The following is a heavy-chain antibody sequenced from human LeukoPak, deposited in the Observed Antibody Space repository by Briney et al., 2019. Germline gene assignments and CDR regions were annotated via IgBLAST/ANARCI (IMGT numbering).Heavy chain of an antibody. CDR3: ARDHLDITMVRGVIPNYYYGMDV. CDR1: GYTFTSYA. Sequence: ASVKVSCKASGYTFTSYAMHWVRQAPGQRLEWMGWINAGNGNTKYSQKFQGRVTITRDTSASTAYMELSSLRSEDTAVYYCARDHLDITMVRGVIPNYYYGMDVWGQGTTVTVSS. J-gene: IGHJ6*02. V-gene: IGHV1-3*01. D-gene: IGHD3-10*01. CDR2: INAGNGNT.